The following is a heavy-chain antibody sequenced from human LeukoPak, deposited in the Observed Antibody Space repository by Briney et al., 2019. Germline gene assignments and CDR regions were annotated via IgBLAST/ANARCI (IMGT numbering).Heavy chain of an antibody. V-gene: IGHV4-4*07. D-gene: IGHD3-10*01. J-gene: IGHJ5*02. Sequence: SETLSLTCTVSNGSISIYYWSWIRQPAGKGLEWIGRIYTSGTTNYNPSLKRRVTISLDTSKNQFSLKLSSVTAADTAVYYCAKSLYGSGSYYNWFDPWGQGTLVTVSS. CDR2: IYTSGTT. CDR1: NGSISIYY. CDR3: AKSLYGSGSYYNWFDP.